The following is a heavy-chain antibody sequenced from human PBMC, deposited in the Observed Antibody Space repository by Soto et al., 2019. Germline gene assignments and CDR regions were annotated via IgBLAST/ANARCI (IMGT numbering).Heavy chain of an antibody. CDR2: ISAYNGNT. V-gene: IGHV1-18*01. CDR1: GYTFTSYG. J-gene: IGHJ6*02. Sequence: ASVKVSCKASGYTFTSYGISRVRQAPGQGLEWMGWISAYNGNTNYAQKLQGRVTMTTDTSTSTAYMELRSLRSDDTAVYYCARDRGYSYGDYYYGMDVWGQGTTVTVSS. CDR3: ARDRGYSYGDYYYGMDV. D-gene: IGHD5-18*01.